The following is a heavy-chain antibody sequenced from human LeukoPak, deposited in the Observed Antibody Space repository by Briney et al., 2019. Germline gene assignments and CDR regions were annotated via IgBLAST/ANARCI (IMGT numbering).Heavy chain of an antibody. Sequence: SETPSLTCTVSGGSISSSSYYWGWIRQPPGKGLEWIGSIYYSGSTYYNPSLKSRVTISVDTSKNQFSLKLSSVTAADTAVYYCARERNSVISDAFDIWGQGTMVTVSS. J-gene: IGHJ3*02. CDR3: ARERNSVISDAFDI. D-gene: IGHD4-23*01. V-gene: IGHV4-39*07. CDR1: GGSISSSSYY. CDR2: IYYSGST.